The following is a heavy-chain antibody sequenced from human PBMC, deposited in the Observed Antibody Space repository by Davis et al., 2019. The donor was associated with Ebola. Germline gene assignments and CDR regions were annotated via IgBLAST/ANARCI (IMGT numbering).Heavy chain of an antibody. D-gene: IGHD6-19*01. J-gene: IGHJ4*02. CDR2: IYSGGST. V-gene: IGHV3-66*01. Sequence: GGSLRLSCAASGFTVSSNYMSWVRQAPGKGLEWVSVIYSGGSTYYADSVKGRFTISRDNSKNTLYLQMGSLRAEDMAVYYCARVLSSSGWYDYWGQGTLVTVSS. CDR1: GFTVSSNY. CDR3: ARVLSSSGWYDY.